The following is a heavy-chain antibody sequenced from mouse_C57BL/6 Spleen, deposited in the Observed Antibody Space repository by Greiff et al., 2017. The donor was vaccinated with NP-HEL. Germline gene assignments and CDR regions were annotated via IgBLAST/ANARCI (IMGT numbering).Heavy chain of an antibody. J-gene: IGHJ4*01. CDR3: TRRDYGRAMDY. CDR2: IYPGNSDT. CDR1: GYTFTSYW. V-gene: IGHV1-5*01. D-gene: IGHD2-4*01. Sequence: EVQLQQSGTVLARPGASVKMSCTTSGYTFTSYWMHWVKQRPGQGLEWRGAIYPGNSDTSYNQKFKGKAKLTAVTSASTAYVELSSLTNEDSAVYYCTRRDYGRAMDYWGQGTSVTVSS.